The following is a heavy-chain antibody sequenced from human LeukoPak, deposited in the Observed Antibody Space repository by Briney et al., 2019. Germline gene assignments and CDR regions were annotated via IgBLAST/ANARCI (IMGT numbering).Heavy chain of an antibody. CDR3: ARESTIFGVAAFDI. V-gene: IGHV3-33*01. CDR2: IWYDGSNK. Sequence: GRSLRLSCAASGFTFSSYGMHWVRQAPGKGLEWVAVIWYDGSNKYYADSVKGRFTISRDNSKNTLYLQMNSLRAEDTAVYYCARESTIFGVAAFDIWGQGTMVTVSS. CDR1: GFTFSSYG. J-gene: IGHJ3*02. D-gene: IGHD3-3*01.